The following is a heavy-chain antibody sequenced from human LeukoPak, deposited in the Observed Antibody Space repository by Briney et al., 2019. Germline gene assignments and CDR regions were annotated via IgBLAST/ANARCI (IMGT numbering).Heavy chain of an antibody. D-gene: IGHD6-19*01. Sequence: SETLSLTCTVSGGSISSSSYYWGWIRQPPGKGLEWIGSIYYSGSTYYNPSLRSRVTISVDTSKNQFSLKLSSVTAADTAVYYCARRAVAGSTGTFDYWGQGTLVTVSS. CDR1: GGSISSSSYY. V-gene: IGHV4-39*01. CDR2: IYYSGST. CDR3: ARRAVAGSTGTFDY. J-gene: IGHJ4*02.